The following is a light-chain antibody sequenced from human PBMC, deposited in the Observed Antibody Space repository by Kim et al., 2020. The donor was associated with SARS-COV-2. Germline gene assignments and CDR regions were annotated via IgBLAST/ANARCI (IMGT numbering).Light chain of an antibody. V-gene: IGKV1-5*03. CDR3: QQHSSYSA. J-gene: IGKJ2*01. Sequence: DIQMTQSPSTLSASVGDRVTITCRASQSIGNWLAWYQQKPGKAPKLLIYKASTLESGVPLRFSGSGSGTEFTLTISSLQPDDFASYYCQQHSSYSAFSQGTKLEI. CDR2: KAS. CDR1: QSIGNW.